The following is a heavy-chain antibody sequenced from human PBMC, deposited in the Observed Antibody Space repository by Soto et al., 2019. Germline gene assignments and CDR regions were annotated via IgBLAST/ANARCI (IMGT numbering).Heavy chain of an antibody. CDR2: IYPGDSDA. CDR1: GDSFTSYC. V-gene: IGHV5-51*01. CDR3: ARDPHANKWNKAFFNY. Sequence: PGESLTTSREGPGDSFTSYCIVWVPQMPGKGLEWMGIIYPGDSDARYSPSFQGQVTISADKSISTAYLQWSSLQASETAMYYCARDPHANKWNKAFFNYWGQGTMVTVSS. J-gene: IGHJ4*02. D-gene: IGHD1-1*01.